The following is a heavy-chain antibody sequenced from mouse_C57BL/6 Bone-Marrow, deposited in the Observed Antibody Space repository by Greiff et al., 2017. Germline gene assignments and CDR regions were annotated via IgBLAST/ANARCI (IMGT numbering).Heavy chain of an antibody. Sequence: VQRVESGAELARPGASVKLSCKASGYTFTSYGISWVKQRTGQGLEWIGEIYPRSGNTYYNEKFKGKATLTADKSSSTAYMELRSLTSEDSAVYFCARRALLRSYWYFDVWGTGTTVTVSS. D-gene: IGHD1-1*01. CDR3: ARRALLRSYWYFDV. CDR2: IYPRSGNT. CDR1: GYTFTSYG. J-gene: IGHJ1*03. V-gene: IGHV1-81*01.